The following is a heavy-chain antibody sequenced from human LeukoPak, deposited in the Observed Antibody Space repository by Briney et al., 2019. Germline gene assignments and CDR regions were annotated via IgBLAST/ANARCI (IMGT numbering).Heavy chain of an antibody. Sequence: PGGSLRLFCAASGFTFGDYWMHWVRRGPGRALVWVSRIDTDGSSVNYADSAKGRFTISRDNAKNKLYLQMNNLTADDTAVYVCVRGRGHYFDFWGQGIQVTVSS. CDR2: IDTDGSSV. J-gene: IGHJ4*02. CDR1: GFTFGDYW. V-gene: IGHV3-74*01. CDR3: VRGRGHYFDF. D-gene: IGHD3-10*01.